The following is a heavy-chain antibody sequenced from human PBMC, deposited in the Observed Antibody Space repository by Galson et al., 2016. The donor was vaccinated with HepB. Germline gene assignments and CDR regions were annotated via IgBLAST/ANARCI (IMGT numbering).Heavy chain of an antibody. CDR2: ISDSEST. J-gene: IGHJ6*02. D-gene: IGHD2-2*02. CDR3: AEDEGFYNGMDF. V-gene: IGHV4-59*01. Sequence: WSWVRQPTGKGLEWIGYISDSESTNYNPSLKGRVTISLDRSKNQFSLRLNSVIAADTAVYYCAEDEGFYNGMDFWGQGTTVTVSS.